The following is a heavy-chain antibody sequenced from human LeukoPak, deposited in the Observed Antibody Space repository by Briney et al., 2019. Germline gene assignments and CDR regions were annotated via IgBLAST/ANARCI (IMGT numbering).Heavy chain of an antibody. J-gene: IGHJ4*02. CDR2: IYYSGST. D-gene: IGHD3-22*01. Sequence: PSGTLSLTCTVSGGSISSYYWSWIRQPPGKGLEWIGYIYYSGSTNYNPSLKSRVTISVDTSKNQFSLKLSSVTAADTAVYYCARVAPYYYDSSGYYYASPFDYWGQGTLVTVSS. CDR3: ARVAPYYYDSSGYYYASPFDY. CDR1: GGSISSYY. V-gene: IGHV4-59*01.